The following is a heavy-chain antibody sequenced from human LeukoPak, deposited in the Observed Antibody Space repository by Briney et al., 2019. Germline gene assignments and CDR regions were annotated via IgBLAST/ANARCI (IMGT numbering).Heavy chain of an antibody. CDR1: GFTFSSYE. Sequence: GGSLRLSCAASGFTFSSYEMNWVRQAPGKGLECVAKIKEDGSDKHYVDSGKGRFTISRDNAKNSLYLQMISLRAEDTALYFCARDAPGGPLDYWGQGIQVTVSS. V-gene: IGHV3-7*01. J-gene: IGHJ4*02. D-gene: IGHD3-10*01. CDR2: IKEDGSDK. CDR3: ARDAPGGPLDY.